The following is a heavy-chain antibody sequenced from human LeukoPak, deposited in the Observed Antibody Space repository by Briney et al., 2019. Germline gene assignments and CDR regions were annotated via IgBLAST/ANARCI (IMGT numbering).Heavy chain of an antibody. CDR2: INPSGGST. Sequence: ASVKVSCKASGYTFTSYYMHWVRQAPGQGLEWMGIINPSGGSTSYAQKFQGRVTMTRDTSTSTVYMELSSLRSEDTAVYYCARGGPIVGATFYFDYWGQGTLVTVSS. J-gene: IGHJ4*02. D-gene: IGHD1-26*01. V-gene: IGHV1-46*01. CDR3: ARGGPIVGATFYFDY. CDR1: GYTFTSYY.